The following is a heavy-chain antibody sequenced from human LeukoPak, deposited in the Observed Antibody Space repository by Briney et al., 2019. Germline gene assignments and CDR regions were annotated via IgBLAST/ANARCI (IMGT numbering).Heavy chain of an antibody. CDR2: ISYDGSNK. J-gene: IGHJ5*01. Sequence: PGGSLRLSCAASGFTFSSYGMHWVRQAPGKGLEWVAVISYDGSNKYYADSVKGRFTISRDNSENTLYLQMDSLRVEDTAVYYCAKLRVLSSSSENNWFDSWGQGTLVTVYS. V-gene: IGHV3-30*18. D-gene: IGHD6-6*01. CDR3: AKLRVLSSSSENNWFDS. CDR1: GFTFSSYG.